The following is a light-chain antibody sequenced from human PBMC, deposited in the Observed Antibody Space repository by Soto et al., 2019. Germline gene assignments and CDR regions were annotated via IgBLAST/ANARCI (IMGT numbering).Light chain of an antibody. V-gene: IGLV2-14*01. Sequence: QPVLTQPASVSGSPGQSISISCTGTSSDVGNYNYVSWYQQHPGKAPKLIVYEVSNRPSGISDRFSGSKSGNTAALTISGLQSEDEADYYCASYTSSRTWVFGGGTKLTVL. CDR1: SSDVGNYNY. CDR3: ASYTSSRTWV. J-gene: IGLJ2*01. CDR2: EVS.